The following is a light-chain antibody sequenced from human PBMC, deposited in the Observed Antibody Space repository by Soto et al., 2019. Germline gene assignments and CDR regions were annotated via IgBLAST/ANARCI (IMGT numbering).Light chain of an antibody. CDR1: QIVLYSSNNKNY. Sequence: DVVMTQSPTSLAVSLGDRATINCKSSQIVLYSSNNKNYLAWYQQKPGQPPKLLIYWASTRESGVPDRFSGSGSGTDFTLAISSLQAEDVAVYYCQQYYSTPLTFGGGTKVDIK. CDR3: QQYYSTPLT. V-gene: IGKV4-1*01. CDR2: WAS. J-gene: IGKJ4*01.